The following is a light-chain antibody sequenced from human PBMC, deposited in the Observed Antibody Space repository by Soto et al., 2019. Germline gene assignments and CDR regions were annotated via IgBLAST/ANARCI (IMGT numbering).Light chain of an antibody. CDR1: QSVSSYY. CDR2: AAS. V-gene: IGKV3-20*01. J-gene: IGKJ1*01. Sequence: EIVMTQSPATLSVSPGERATLSCRASQSVSSYYLAWYQQKPGHAPRLLIYAASSRATGIPDRFSGGGSGTDFTLTISRLEPEDFAVYYCQQCGSSPWTFGQGTKVDIK. CDR3: QQCGSSPWT.